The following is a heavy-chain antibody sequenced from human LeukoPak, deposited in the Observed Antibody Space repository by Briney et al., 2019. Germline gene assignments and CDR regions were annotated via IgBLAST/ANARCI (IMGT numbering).Heavy chain of an antibody. V-gene: IGHV3-74*01. Sequence: PGGSLRLSCAASGFTFSNYWMHWVRQAPGKGLMWVSRINGAGSSTSYADSVKGRFIISRDNAKNTVYLQMNSLRAEDTAMYYCARGGYTAGFDPWGQGSLVTVSS. CDR2: INGAGSST. CDR3: ARGGYTAGFDP. CDR1: GFTFSNYW. D-gene: IGHD5-12*01. J-gene: IGHJ5*02.